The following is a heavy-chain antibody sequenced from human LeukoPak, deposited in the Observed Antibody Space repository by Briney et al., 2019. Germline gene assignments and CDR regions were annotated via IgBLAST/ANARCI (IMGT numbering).Heavy chain of an antibody. CDR3: ARDPPGDSSGLRGYYYYGMDV. J-gene: IGHJ6*02. Sequence: GASVKVSCKASGYTFTSYGISWVRQAPGQGLEWMGWISAYNGNTNYALKLQGRVTMTTDTSTSTAYMELRSLRSDDTAVYYCARDPPGDSSGLRGYYYYGMDVWGQGTTVTVSS. D-gene: IGHD3-22*01. V-gene: IGHV1-18*01. CDR1: GYTFTSYG. CDR2: ISAYNGNT.